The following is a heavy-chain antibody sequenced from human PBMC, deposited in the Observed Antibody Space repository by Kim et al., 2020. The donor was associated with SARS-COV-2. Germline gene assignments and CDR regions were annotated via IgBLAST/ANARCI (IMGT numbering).Heavy chain of an antibody. Sequence: AQKFQGRVTMTRDTSTSTVYMELSSLRSEDTAVYYCARGGQWLVEGAFDIWGQGTMVTVSS. D-gene: IGHD6-19*01. V-gene: IGHV1-46*01. CDR3: ARGGQWLVEGAFDI. J-gene: IGHJ3*02.